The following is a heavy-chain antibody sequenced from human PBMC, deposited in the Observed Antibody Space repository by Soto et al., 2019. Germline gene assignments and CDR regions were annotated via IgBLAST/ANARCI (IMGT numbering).Heavy chain of an antibody. CDR2: IYYSGSS. V-gene: IGHV4-30-4*01. CDR1: GGSISSGDYY. CDR3: ARHYGDQTNWFDP. Sequence: QVQLQESGPGLVKPSQTLSLTCTVSGGSISSGDYYWSWIRQPPGKGLEWIGYIYYSGSSHYNPSLKSRVTISVDMSKNQFSLKLRSVTAADTAVYYCARHYGDQTNWFDPWGQGTLVTVSS. J-gene: IGHJ5*02. D-gene: IGHD4-17*01.